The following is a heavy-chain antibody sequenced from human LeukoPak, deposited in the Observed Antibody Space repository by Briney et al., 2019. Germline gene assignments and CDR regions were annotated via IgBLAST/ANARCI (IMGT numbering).Heavy chain of an antibody. V-gene: IGHV3-21*01. CDR2: ITRDSTFI. D-gene: IGHD6-13*01. Sequence: PGGSLRLSCAASGFTFSSYNMNWVRQAPGKGLEWVSSITRDSTFIYYGDSVRGRFTISRDNAKNSLYLQMNSLRAEDTAVYYCARDGSQQLVHSFDIWGQGTMVAVSS. CDR3: ARDGSQQLVHSFDI. CDR1: GFTFSSYN. J-gene: IGHJ3*02.